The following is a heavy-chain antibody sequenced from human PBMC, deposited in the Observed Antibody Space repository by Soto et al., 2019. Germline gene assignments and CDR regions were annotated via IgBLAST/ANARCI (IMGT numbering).Heavy chain of an antibody. D-gene: IGHD3-3*01. CDR2: ISAYNGNT. CDR1: GYTFTSYG. Sequence: GASVKVSCKASGYTFTSYGISWVRQAPGQGLEWMGWISAYNGNTNYAQKLQGRVTMTTDTSTSTAYMELRSLRSDDTAVYYCARKQSDFWSGYYRRNWFDPWGQGTLVTVSS. J-gene: IGHJ5*02. V-gene: IGHV1-18*01. CDR3: ARKQSDFWSGYYRRNWFDP.